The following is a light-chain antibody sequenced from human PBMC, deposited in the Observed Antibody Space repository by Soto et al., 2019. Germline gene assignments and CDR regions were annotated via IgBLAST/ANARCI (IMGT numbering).Light chain of an antibody. V-gene: IGLV2-18*01. J-gene: IGLJ1*01. CDR1: STDFVGYNR. CDR2: EVS. CDR3: SLYTSENAYV. Sequence: QSVLTQPPSVSGSPGQSVTISCTGTSTDFVGYNRVSWYQQPPGTAPKLMSYEVSKRPSGVPDRFSGSKSGNTASLTISGLQAADEADYYCSLYTSENAYVVGTGTKVTVL.